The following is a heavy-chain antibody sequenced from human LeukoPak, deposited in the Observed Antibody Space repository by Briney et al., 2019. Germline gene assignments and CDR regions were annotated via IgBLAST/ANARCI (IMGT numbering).Heavy chain of an antibody. V-gene: IGHV3-53*01. D-gene: IGHD2-2*01. Sequence: PGGSLRLSCAVSGFIVSSNNMSWVRQAPGKGLDWVSLIYGGDNTKYADSVKGRFTISRDNSKNTLYLQMNSLRAEDTAVYYCASRNCDTTTCYGGDGFDIWGQGTMVTVSS. CDR1: GFIVSSNN. J-gene: IGHJ3*02. CDR3: ASRNCDTTTCYGGDGFDI. CDR2: IYGGDNT.